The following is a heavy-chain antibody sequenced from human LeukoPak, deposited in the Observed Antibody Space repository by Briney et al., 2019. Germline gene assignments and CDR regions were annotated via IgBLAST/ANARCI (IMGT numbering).Heavy chain of an antibody. V-gene: IGHV3-48*01. Sequence: GGSLRLSCAASGFTFTSYTMNWVRQAPGKGLEWISYIRTSGGVASYTDSVRGRFTISTDSAKNSLYLQMNSLRAEDTAVYYCANGGPYYYGMDVWGQGTTVTVSS. CDR1: GFTFTSYT. CDR3: ANGGPYYYGMDV. J-gene: IGHJ6*02. D-gene: IGHD3-16*01. CDR2: IRTSGGVA.